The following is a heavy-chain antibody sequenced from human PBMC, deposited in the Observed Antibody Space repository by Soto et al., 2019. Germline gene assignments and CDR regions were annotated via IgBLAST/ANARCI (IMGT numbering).Heavy chain of an antibody. CDR1: GGSISSYY. CDR2: IYYSGST. D-gene: IGHD2-15*01. CDR3: ASWWGVYYFDY. V-gene: IGHV4-59*06. J-gene: IGHJ4*02. Sequence: PSETLSLTCTVSGGSISSYYWSWIRQPPGKGLEWIGYIYYSGSTYYNPSLKSRVTISVDTSKNQFSLKLSSVTAADTAVYYCASWWGVYYFDYWGQGTLVTVSS.